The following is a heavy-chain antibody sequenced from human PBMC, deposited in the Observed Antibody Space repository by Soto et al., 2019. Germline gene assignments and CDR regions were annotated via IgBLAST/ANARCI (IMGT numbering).Heavy chain of an antibody. CDR1: GYPFTHYG. D-gene: IGHD3-22*01. CDR3: ARDQSFDRSYYYGIDF. J-gene: IGHJ6*02. CDR2: ISPFNGNT. V-gene: IGHV1-18*01. Sequence: GASVKVSCKSSGYPFTHYGITWVRQAPGQGLEWMGWISPFNGNTNYGQTLQGRVTLTTDTSTSTVYMELRSLRSDDTAVYYCARDQSFDRSYYYGIDFWGQGTTVTAP.